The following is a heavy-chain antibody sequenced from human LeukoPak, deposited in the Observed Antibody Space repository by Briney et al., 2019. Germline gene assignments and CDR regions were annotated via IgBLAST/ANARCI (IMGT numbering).Heavy chain of an antibody. J-gene: IGHJ4*02. D-gene: IGHD2-21*01. Sequence: GGSLRLSCAASGFTFSSYGMHWVRQAPAKGLALVAFIRYDGSNKYYADSVKGRFTISRDNSKNTLYLQMNSLRAEDTAVYYCAKSGGLLVYYFDYWGQGTLVTVSS. CDR1: GFTFSSYG. CDR2: IRYDGSNK. CDR3: AKSGGLLVYYFDY. V-gene: IGHV3-30*02.